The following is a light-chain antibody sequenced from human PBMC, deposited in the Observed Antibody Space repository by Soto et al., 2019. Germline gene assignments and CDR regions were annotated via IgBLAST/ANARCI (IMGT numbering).Light chain of an antibody. J-gene: IGKJ3*01. Sequence: EIGLTQSPGTLSLSPGERATLSCRASQSVSSSYLAWYQQKPGQAPRLLIYGASSRATGIPDRFSGSGSGTDFTLTISRLEPEDFAVYYCQQYVSSPFSFGPGTKVDIK. CDR1: QSVSSSY. CDR2: GAS. CDR3: QQYVSSPFS. V-gene: IGKV3-20*01.